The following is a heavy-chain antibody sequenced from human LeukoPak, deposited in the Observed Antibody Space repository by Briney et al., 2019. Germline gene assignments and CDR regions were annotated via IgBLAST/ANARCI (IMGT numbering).Heavy chain of an antibody. Sequence: PSETLSLTCTVSGGSVSSAFYYWSWIRQPPGKGLEWIGYIYYSGSTKFNPSLKSRVTISVDTSKNQFSLRLSSVTAADTAVYYCARSVSSSSSNDWYFDLWGRGTLVTVSS. CDR1: GGSVSSAFYY. J-gene: IGHJ2*01. CDR3: ARSVSSSSSNDWYFDL. CDR2: IYYSGST. D-gene: IGHD6-6*01. V-gene: IGHV4-61*01.